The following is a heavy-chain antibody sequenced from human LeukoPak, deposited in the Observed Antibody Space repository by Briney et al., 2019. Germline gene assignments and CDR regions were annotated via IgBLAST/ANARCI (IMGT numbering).Heavy chain of an antibody. V-gene: IGHV4-39*01. J-gene: IGHJ3*02. CDR1: GGSISSSSYY. CDR3: ARRITMIVVVDAFDI. CDR2: IYYSGST. D-gene: IGHD3-22*01. Sequence: SETLSLTCTVSGGSISSSSYYWGWIRQPPGKGLEWIGSIYYSGSTYYNPSLKRRVTIFVDTSKNQFSLKLSSVTAADTAVYYCARRITMIVVVDAFDIWGQGTMVTVSS.